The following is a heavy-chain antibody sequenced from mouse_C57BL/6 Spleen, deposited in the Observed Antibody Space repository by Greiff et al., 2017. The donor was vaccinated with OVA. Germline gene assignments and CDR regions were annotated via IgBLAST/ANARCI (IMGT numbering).Heavy chain of an antibody. J-gene: IGHJ1*03. D-gene: IGHD2-1*01. Sequence: VMLVESGPGLVQPSQSLSITCTVSGFSLTSYGVHWVRQSPGKGLEWLGVIWSGGSTDYNAAFISRLSISKDNSKSQVFFKMNSLQADDTAIYYCARCYGKGYFDVWGTGTTVTVSS. V-gene: IGHV2-2*01. CDR3: ARCYGKGYFDV. CDR2: IWSGGST. CDR1: GFSLTSYG.